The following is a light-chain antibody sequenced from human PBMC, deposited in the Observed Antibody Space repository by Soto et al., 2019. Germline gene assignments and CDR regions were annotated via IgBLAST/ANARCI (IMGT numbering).Light chain of an antibody. J-gene: IGKJ1*01. CDR3: QQYYSTPTWT. V-gene: IGKV4-1*01. CDR1: QSVLYSSNNKNY. Sequence: DIVMTQSPDSLAVSLGERATINCKSSQSVLYSSNNKNYLAWYQQKPGQPPKLLIYWASTRESGVPDRFSGSGSGTDFTLTIXSLQAEDVAVYYCQQYYSTPTWTFGQGTKVEIK. CDR2: WAS.